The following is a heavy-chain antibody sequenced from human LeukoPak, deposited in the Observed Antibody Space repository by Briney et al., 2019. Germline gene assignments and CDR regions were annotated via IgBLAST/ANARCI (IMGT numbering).Heavy chain of an antibody. D-gene: IGHD6-13*01. J-gene: IGHJ4*02. CDR3: ARSPPDGYSSSWYYFDY. Sequence: ASVKVSCKASGYTFSSNDINWVRQATGQGLEWMGWMNPNSGNTGYAQKFQGRVTITRNTSISTAYMELSSLRSEDTAVYYCARSPPDGYSSSWYYFDYWGQGTLVTVSS. V-gene: IGHV1-8*01. CDR2: MNPNSGNT. CDR1: GYTFSSND.